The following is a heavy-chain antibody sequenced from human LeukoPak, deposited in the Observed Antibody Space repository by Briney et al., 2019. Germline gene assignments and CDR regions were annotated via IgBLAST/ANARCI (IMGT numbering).Heavy chain of an antibody. CDR1: GFTFSSYS. V-gene: IGHV3-21*06. J-gene: IGHJ3*02. CDR3: ARARVVRELFLFDAFDI. D-gene: IGHD1-7*01. Sequence: GGSLRLSCAASGFTFSSYSTNWVRQAPGKGLEWVSYISSGSSYIYYADSVKGRFTISRDNAKNSLYLQMNSLRAEDTAVYYCARARVVRELFLFDAFDIWGQGTMVTVSS. CDR2: ISSGSSYI.